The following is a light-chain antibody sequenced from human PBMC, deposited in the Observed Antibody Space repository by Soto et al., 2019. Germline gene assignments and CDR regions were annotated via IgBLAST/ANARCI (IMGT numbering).Light chain of an antibody. CDR2: AAS. J-gene: IGKJ3*01. CDR3: QQSLNSPFT. V-gene: IGKV1-39*01. CDR1: QNISRF. Sequence: DIQMTQSPSSLSASLGDRVTISCRASQNISRFLCWFQQEPGKAPNLLIYAASTLQGGVPSRFSGSGSGTDFSLTVNSLQPEDFATYYCQQSLNSPFTFGPGTRVDVK.